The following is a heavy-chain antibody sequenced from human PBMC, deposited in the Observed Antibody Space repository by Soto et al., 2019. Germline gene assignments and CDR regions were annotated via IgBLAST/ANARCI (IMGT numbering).Heavy chain of an antibody. CDR1: GFTFSSYG. J-gene: IGHJ5*02. D-gene: IGHD3-10*01. Sequence: LRLSCAASGFTFSSYGMHWVRQAPGKGLEWVAVISYDGSNKYYADSVKGRFTISRDNSKNTLYLQMNSLRAEDTAVYYCAKDTTLEVRGDNWFDPWGQGTLVTVSS. V-gene: IGHV3-30*18. CDR3: AKDTTLEVRGDNWFDP. CDR2: ISYDGSNK.